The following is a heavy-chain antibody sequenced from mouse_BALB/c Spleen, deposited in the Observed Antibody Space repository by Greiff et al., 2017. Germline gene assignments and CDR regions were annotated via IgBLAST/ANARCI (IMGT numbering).Heavy chain of an antibody. CDR1: GFSLTSYG. CDR3: ARYGNYLYWYFDV. Sequence: VQLQQSGPGLVAPSQSLSITCTVSGFSLTSYGVHWVRQPPGKGLEWLGVIWAGGSTNYNSALMSRLSISKDNSKSQVFLKMNSLQTDDTAMYYCARYGNYLYWYFDVWGAGTTVTVSS. D-gene: IGHD2-1*01. J-gene: IGHJ1*01. V-gene: IGHV2-9*02. CDR2: IWAGGST.